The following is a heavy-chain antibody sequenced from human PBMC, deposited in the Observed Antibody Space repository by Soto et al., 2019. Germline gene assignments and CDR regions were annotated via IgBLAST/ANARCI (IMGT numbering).Heavy chain of an antibody. J-gene: IGHJ5*02. CDR3: ARDVYPNSNPSWFDP. D-gene: IGHD4-4*01. Sequence: GGSLRLSCAASGFSFRNSAMHWVRQAPGKGLEWVAMISFDVNNKHHADSMRGRFTISRDNPKNTLYLQMNSLRPEDTAVYFCARDVYPNSNPSWFDPWGQGTLVTVSS. CDR2: ISFDVNNK. CDR1: GFSFRNSA. V-gene: IGHV3-30*04.